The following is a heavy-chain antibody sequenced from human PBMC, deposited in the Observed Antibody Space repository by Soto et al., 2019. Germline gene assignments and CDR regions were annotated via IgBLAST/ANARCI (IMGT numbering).Heavy chain of an antibody. J-gene: IGHJ5*02. Sequence: GASVKVSCKASGYTFTQYGISWVRQAPGQGLEWMGWITTYNGNTNYAQKFQGRVTLTTDTSTSTVYMELKTLRSDDTAIYYCALTMVAAGAWGQGTLVTVS. CDR1: GYTFTQYG. CDR2: ITTYNGNT. V-gene: IGHV1-18*04. CDR3: ALTMVAAGA. D-gene: IGHD6-13*01.